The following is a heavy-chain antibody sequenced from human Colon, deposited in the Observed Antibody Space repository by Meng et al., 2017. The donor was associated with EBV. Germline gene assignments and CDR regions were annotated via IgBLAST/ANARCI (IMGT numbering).Heavy chain of an antibody. CDR3: ARQAPYYFDSSGRFDY. D-gene: IGHD3-22*01. J-gene: IGHJ4*02. CDR1: NGSISSSNF. CDR2: IYHSGST. Sequence: QVHLEESGPGLVNPSGTLSLTCAVSNGSISSSNFWTWVRQPPGKGLEWIGEIYHSGSTKYNPSLKSRVTISVDTSKNQFSLKMRSVTAADTAVYYCARQAPYYFDSSGRFDYWGQGTLVTVSS. V-gene: IGHV4-4*02.